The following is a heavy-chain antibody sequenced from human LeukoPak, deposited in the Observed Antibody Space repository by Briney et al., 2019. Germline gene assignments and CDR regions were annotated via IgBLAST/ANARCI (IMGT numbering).Heavy chain of an antibody. Sequence: GESLRLSCAASGFTLRSYDMSWVRQAPGKGLEWVAATSGSGVNSYYADSVRGRFTISRDNSQNTLYLQMDSLRAEDTTLYYCAKEYSGYDFDYWGQGTLVTVSS. D-gene: IGHD5-12*01. CDR3: AKEYSGYDFDY. CDR2: TSGSGVNS. V-gene: IGHV3-23*01. J-gene: IGHJ4*02. CDR1: GFTLRSYD.